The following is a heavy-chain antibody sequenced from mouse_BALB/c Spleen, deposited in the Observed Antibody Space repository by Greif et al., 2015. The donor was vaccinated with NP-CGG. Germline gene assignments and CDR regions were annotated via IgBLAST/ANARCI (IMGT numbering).Heavy chain of an antibody. V-gene: IGHV5-6-3*01. CDR1: GFTFSSYG. D-gene: IGHD2-10*02. CDR3: ARVGYDYDAMDY. CDR2: INSNGGST. Sequence: EVKLVESGGGLVQPGGSLKLSCAASGFTFSSYGMSWVRQTPDKRLELVATINSNGGSTYYPDSVKGRFTISRDNAKNTLYLQMSSLKSEDTAMYYCARVGYDYDAMDYWGQGTSVTVSS. J-gene: IGHJ4*01.